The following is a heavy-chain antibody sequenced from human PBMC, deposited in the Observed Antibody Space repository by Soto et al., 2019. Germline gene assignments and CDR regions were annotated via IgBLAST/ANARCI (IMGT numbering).Heavy chain of an antibody. V-gene: IGHV3-9*01. CDR3: AKDIGCSGGSCYSGAFDI. CDR2: ITWNSGSL. Sequence: GGSLRLSCVGSGFTFGDYGMHWVRQVPGKGLEWVSGITWNSGSLYYADYVKGRFSISRDNAKNTLYLQMNSLRAEDTALYYCAKDIGCSGGSCYSGAFDIWGQGTMVTVSS. CDR1: GFTFGDYG. D-gene: IGHD2-15*01. J-gene: IGHJ3*02.